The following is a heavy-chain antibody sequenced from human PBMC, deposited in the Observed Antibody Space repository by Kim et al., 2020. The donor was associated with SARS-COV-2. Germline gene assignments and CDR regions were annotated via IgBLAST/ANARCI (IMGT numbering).Heavy chain of an antibody. V-gene: IGHV4-59*01. CDR2: IYYSGST. CDR3: ARVSTTYSSGWMGLDAFDI. Sequence: SETLSLTYTVSGGSISSYYWSWIRQPPGKGLEWIGYIYYSGSTNYNPSLKSRVTISVDTSKNQFSLKLSSVTAADTAVYYCARVSTTYSSGWMGLDAFDIWGQGTMVTVSS. D-gene: IGHD6-19*01. J-gene: IGHJ3*02. CDR1: GGSISSYY.